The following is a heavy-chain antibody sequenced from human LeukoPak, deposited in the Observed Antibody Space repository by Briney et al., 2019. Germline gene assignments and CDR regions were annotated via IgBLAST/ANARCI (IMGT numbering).Heavy chain of an antibody. V-gene: IGHV3-48*02. CDR3: ARDSFSWYY. J-gene: IGHJ4*02. D-gene: IGHD6-13*01. Sequence: GGSLRLSCEASGXTFSSYSMNWLRRAPGKGLEWVSYISGDSSTKYYADSVKGRFTISRDNAKDSLYLQMNSLRDEDTAVYYCARDSFSWYYWGQGALVTVSS. CDR1: GXTFSSYS. CDR2: ISGDSSTK.